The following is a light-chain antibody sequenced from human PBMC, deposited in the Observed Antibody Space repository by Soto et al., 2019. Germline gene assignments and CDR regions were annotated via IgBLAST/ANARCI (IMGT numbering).Light chain of an antibody. Sequence: EIVLTQSPATLSLSPGERATLSCRASQIVSSYLAWYQQKPGQAPRLLIYDASNRATGIPARFSGSGSGTDFTLTISSLEPEDFAVYYCQQRSNWHFTFGPGTKVDIK. J-gene: IGKJ3*01. CDR3: QQRSNWHFT. CDR2: DAS. V-gene: IGKV3-11*01. CDR1: QIVSSY.